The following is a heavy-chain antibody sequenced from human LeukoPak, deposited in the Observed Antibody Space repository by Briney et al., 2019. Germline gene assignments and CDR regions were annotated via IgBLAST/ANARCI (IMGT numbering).Heavy chain of an antibody. CDR3: VRQYSSGWNYYYGMDV. CDR2: TYYRSKWYN. V-gene: IGHV6-1*01. D-gene: IGHD6-19*01. CDR1: RDSVSSNSAA. J-gene: IGHJ6*02. Sequence: SQTLSLTCAISRDSVSSNSAAWHWIRQSPSRGLEWLGRTYYRSKWYNDYAVSVKSRININPDTSKNQFSLHLNSVTPEDTAVYYCVRQYSSGWNYYYGMDVWGQGTTVTVSS.